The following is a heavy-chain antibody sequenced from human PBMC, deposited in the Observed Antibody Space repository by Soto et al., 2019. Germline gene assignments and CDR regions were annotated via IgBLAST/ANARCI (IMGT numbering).Heavy chain of an antibody. V-gene: IGHV4-59*01. CDR1: GGYISSYY. CDR3: ARRYGGNFDY. D-gene: IGHD3-16*01. J-gene: IGHJ4*02. CDR2: IYYSGST. Sequence: SETLSLTCTVSGGYISSYYWSWIRQPPGKGLEWIGYIYYSGSTNYNPSLKSRVTISVDTSKNQFSLKLSSVTAADTAVYYCARRYGGNFDYWGQGALVTVSS.